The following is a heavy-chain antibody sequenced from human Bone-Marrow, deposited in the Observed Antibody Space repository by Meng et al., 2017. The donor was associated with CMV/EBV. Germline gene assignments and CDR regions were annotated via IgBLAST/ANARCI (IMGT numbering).Heavy chain of an antibody. D-gene: IGHD3-22*01. V-gene: IGHV3-21*01. CDR3: ARPARTTDYYDSSGLRPKRGMDV. CDR2: ISSSSSYI. CDR1: GFTFSSYS. J-gene: IGHJ6*02. Sequence: GGSLRLSCAASGFTFSSYSMNWVRQAPGKGLEWVSSISSSSSYIYYADSVKGRFTISRDNAKNSLYLQMNSLRAEDTAVCYCARPARTTDYYDSSGLRPKRGMDVWGQGTTVTVSS.